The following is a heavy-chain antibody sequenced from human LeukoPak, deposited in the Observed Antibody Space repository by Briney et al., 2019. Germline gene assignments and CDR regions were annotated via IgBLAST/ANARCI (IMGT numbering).Heavy chain of an antibody. J-gene: IGHJ4*02. CDR3: ARHPYSSSWFNY. Sequence: PSETLSLTCSVSGGSISSTSYYWGWIRGPPGKGLEWIGSIFYSGSTFYNPSLKSRVTISVDTSKNQFSLKLNSVTAADTAVYYCARHPYSSSWFNYWGPGTLVTVSS. V-gene: IGHV4-39*01. CDR2: IFYSGST. D-gene: IGHD6-13*01. CDR1: GGSISSTSYY.